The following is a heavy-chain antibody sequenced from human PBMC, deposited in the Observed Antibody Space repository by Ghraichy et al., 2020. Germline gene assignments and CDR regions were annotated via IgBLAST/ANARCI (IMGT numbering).Heavy chain of an antibody. D-gene: IGHD2-8*01. V-gene: IGHV4-34*01. CDR2: INHSGST. Sequence: SETLSLTCAVYGGSFSGYYWSWIRQPPGKGLEWIGEINHSGSTNYNPSLKSRVTISVDTSKNQFSLKLSSVTAADTAVYYCASLLMKRHYYYYGMDVWGQGTTVTVSS. J-gene: IGHJ6*02. CDR1: GGSFSGYY. CDR3: ASLLMKRHYYYYGMDV.